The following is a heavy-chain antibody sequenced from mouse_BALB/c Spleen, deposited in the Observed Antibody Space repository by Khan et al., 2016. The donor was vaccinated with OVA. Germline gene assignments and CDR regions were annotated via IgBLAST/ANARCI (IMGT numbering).Heavy chain of an antibody. J-gene: IGHJ3*01. V-gene: IGHV1S34*01. D-gene: IGHD1-1*01. Sequence: LVKTGASVKISCKASGYSFTGYYMHWVKQSHGKSLEWIGYISCYNGATSYNQKFTGKATFTVDTSSSTAYMQFNSLTSEDSAVYYCARGDYYCSSSFAYWGQGTLVTVSA. CDR1: GYSFTGYY. CDR2: ISCYNGAT. CDR3: ARGDYYCSSSFAY.